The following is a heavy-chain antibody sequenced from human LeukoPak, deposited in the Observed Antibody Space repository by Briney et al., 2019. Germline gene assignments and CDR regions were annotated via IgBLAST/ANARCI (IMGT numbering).Heavy chain of an antibody. J-gene: IGHJ4*02. CDR2: IYTRGST. Sequence: PSETLSLTCTVSGGSISSYYWSWIRQPPGKGLEWIGYIYTRGSTNYNPSLKSRVTISVDTSKNQFSLKLSSVTAADTAVYYCARQFIAAAGDYYFDYWGQGTLVTVSS. V-gene: IGHV4-4*09. D-gene: IGHD6-13*01. CDR3: ARQFIAAAGDYYFDY. CDR1: GGSISSYY.